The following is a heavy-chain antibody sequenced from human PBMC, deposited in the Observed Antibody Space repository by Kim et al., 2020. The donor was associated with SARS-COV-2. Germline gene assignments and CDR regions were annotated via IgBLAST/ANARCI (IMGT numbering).Heavy chain of an antibody. Sequence: GGSLRLSCAASGFAFSGYGMHWVRQAAGKGLEWVAGIAYDGSNEFYSDTVKGRFTISRDNPENTLFLQLNILRAEDTAVYYCERADYLIDSQQQIIGEYYFDSWGRGTLVTVSS. V-gene: IGHV3-33*01. CDR2: IAYDGSNE. CDR1: GFAFSGYG. CDR3: ERADYLIDSQQQIIGEYYFDS. J-gene: IGHJ4*02. D-gene: IGHD6-13*01.